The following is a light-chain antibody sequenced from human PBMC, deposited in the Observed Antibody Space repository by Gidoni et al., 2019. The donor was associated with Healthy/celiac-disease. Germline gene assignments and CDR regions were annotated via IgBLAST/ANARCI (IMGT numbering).Light chain of an antibody. CDR3: MQALQTRGFT. J-gene: IGKJ3*01. CDR2: LGS. Sequence: IVMTQSPLSLPVTPGEPASISCRSSQSLLHSNGYNYLDWYLQKPGQSPQLLIYLGSNRASGVPDRFSGSGSGTDFTLKISRVEAEDVGVYYCMQALQTRGFTFXPXTKVDIK. V-gene: IGKV2-28*01. CDR1: QSLLHSNGYNY.